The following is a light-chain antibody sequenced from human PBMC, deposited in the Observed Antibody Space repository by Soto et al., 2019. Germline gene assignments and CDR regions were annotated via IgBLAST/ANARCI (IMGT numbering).Light chain of an antibody. Sequence: EIVLTQSPGTLSLSPGERATLSCRASQSVSSSYLAWYQQKPGQAPRLLIYGASSRATGIPDRFSGSGSGTDFTLTISRLEPEDFAVYDCQQYGSSPDTFGQGTMLEIK. V-gene: IGKV3-20*01. CDR2: GAS. CDR3: QQYGSSPDT. CDR1: QSVSSSY. J-gene: IGKJ2*01.